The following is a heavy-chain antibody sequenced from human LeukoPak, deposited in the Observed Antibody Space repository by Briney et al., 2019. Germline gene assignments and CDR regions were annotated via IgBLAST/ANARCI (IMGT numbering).Heavy chain of an antibody. CDR2: ISSSSSYI. Sequence: XGLEWVSSISSSSSYIYYADSVKGRFTISRDNAKNSLYLQMNSLRAEDTAVYYCARDPSGSYVAPWGQGTLVTVSS. D-gene: IGHD1-26*01. V-gene: IGHV3-21*01. J-gene: IGHJ5*02. CDR3: ARDPSGSYVAP.